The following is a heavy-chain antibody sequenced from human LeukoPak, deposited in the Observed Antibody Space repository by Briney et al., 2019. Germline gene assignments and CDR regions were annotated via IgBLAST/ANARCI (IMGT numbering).Heavy chain of an antibody. V-gene: IGHV3-30*02. CDR3: AKGSGYNSDP. D-gene: IGHD5-12*01. Sequence: AGSLRFSCVASGFSFSSYGMHWVRQAPGKELERVAFIRYHGRETYYADSVKGRFTISRDNPRNTLFLQMNSLRVEDTAVYYCAKGSGYNSDPWGQGTLVTVSS. CDR2: IRYHGRET. CDR1: GFSFSSYG. J-gene: IGHJ5*02.